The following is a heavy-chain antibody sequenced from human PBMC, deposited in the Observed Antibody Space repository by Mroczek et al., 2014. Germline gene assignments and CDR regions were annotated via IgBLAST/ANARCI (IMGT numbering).Heavy chain of an antibody. CDR2: ISAYNGNT. J-gene: IGHJ5*02. CDR1: GYTFTSYG. V-gene: IGHV1-18*01. D-gene: IGHD3-3*01. CDR3: ARDRGTIFGVVILPQYNWFDP. Sequence: QVQLVQSGAEVKKPGASVKVSCKASGYTFTSYGISWVRQAPGQGLEWMGWISAYNGNTNYAQKLQGRVTMTTDTSTSTAYMELRSLRSDDTAVYYCARDRGTIFGVVILPQYNWFDPWGQGTLVTVSS.